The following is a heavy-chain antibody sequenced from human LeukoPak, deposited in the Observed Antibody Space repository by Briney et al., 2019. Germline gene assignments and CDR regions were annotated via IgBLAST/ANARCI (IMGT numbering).Heavy chain of an antibody. V-gene: IGHV3-30-3*01. D-gene: IGHD2-21*01. CDR2: ISYDGSNK. J-gene: IGHJ4*02. Sequence: GRSLRLSCAASGFTFSSYAMPWARQAPGKGLEWVAVISYDGSNKYYADSVKGRFTISRDNSKNTLYLQMNSLRAEDTAVYYCASGGIATTGVDYWGQGTLVTVSS. CDR1: GFTFSSYA. CDR3: ASGGIATTGVDY.